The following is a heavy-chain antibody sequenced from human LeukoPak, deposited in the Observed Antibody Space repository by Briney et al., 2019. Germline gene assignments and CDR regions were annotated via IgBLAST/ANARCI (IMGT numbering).Heavy chain of an antibody. Sequence: PGGSLRLSCAASGFTFSSYTMYWVRQAPGKGLEWVASISYDGSNKYYADSVKGRFTISRDNSKNTLYLQMNSLRAEDTAVYYCAKGRDYGDYWGQGTLVTVSS. CDR2: ISYDGSNK. V-gene: IGHV3-30-3*01. J-gene: IGHJ4*02. CDR1: GFTFSSYT. CDR3: AKGRDYGDY.